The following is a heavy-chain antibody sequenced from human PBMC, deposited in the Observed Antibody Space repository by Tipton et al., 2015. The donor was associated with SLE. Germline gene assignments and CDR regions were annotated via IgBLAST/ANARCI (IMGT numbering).Heavy chain of an antibody. CDR1: GGSISSGGYY. D-gene: IGHD1-7*01. J-gene: IGHJ3*02. CDR2: IYYSGNT. Sequence: TLSLTCSVSGGSISSGGYYWGWIRQPPGQGLEWIGSIYYSGNTYYNPSLKSRVTRSVDTSKNQFSLKLSSVTAADTAVYYCARKGLGLRSNAFDIWGQGTMVTFSS. V-gene: IGHV4-39*01. CDR3: ARKGLGLRSNAFDI.